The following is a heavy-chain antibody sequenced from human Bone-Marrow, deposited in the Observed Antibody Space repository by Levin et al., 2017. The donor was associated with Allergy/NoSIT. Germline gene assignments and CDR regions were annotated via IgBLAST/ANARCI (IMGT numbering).Heavy chain of an antibody. D-gene: IGHD3-22*01. CDR2: INPSGGST. Sequence: ASVKVSCKASGYTFTNYYMHWVRQAPGQGLEWMGIINPSGGSTSYAQKFQGRVTMTRDTSTSTVYMELSSLRSEDTAVYYCARGEPGMIVVVIPPYFDYWGQGTLVTVSS. J-gene: IGHJ4*02. CDR1: GYTFTNYY. V-gene: IGHV1-46*01. CDR3: ARGEPGMIVVVIPPYFDY.